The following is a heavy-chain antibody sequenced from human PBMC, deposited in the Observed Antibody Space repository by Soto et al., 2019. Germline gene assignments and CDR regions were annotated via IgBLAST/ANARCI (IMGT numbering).Heavy chain of an antibody. Sequence: GESLKISCKASGYTFSKFWIGWVRQMPGKGLEWMGIIYAGDSDTKYSPSFEGQVTMSVDKSNSTAYLQWRSLKASDTAIYFCERHRIVATIIDYWGQGTPFTVSS. J-gene: IGHJ4*02. D-gene: IGHD5-12*01. CDR3: ERHRIVATIIDY. CDR2: IYAGDSDT. CDR1: GYTFSKFW. V-gene: IGHV5-51*01.